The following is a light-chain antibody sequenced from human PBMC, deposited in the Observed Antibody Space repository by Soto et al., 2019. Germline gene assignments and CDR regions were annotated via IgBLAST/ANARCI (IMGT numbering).Light chain of an antibody. V-gene: IGKV3-20*01. CDR1: QSGADN. CDR2: GAS. J-gene: IGKJ5*01. Sequence: EVVMTQSPATLSVSPGERVTLSCRSSQSGADNLAWFQQKPGQGPRLLIYGASTRATGIPDRFSGSGSGTDFTLTISRLEREDFALYYCQQYGGSAINFGQGTRLEIK. CDR3: QQYGGSAIN.